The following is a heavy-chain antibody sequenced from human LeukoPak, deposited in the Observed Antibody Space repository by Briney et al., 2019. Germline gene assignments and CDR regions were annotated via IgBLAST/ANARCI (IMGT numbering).Heavy chain of an antibody. CDR3: AKGTTVTKVRRVGGFDP. CDR1: GFTFSSYA. V-gene: IGHV3-23*01. D-gene: IGHD4-17*01. Sequence: GGSLRLSCAASGFTFSSYAMSWVRQAPGKGLEWVSAISGSGGSTYYADSVKGRFTISRDNSKNTLYLQMNSLRAEDTAVYYCAKGTTVTKVRRVGGFDPWGQGTLVTVSS. J-gene: IGHJ5*02. CDR2: ISGSGGST.